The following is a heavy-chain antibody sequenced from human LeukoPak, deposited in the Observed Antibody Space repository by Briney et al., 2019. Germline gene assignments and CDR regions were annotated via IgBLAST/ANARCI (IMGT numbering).Heavy chain of an antibody. CDR1: GGSISSGSYY. V-gene: IGHV4-61*09. Sequence: SQTLSLTCTVSGGSISSGSYYWSWIRQPAGKGLEWIGEINHSGSTNYNPSLKSRVTISIDTSKNHFSLKLTSVTAADTAVYYCARRPIVGSKGFYFDPWGPGTLVTVSS. CDR3: ARRPIVGSKGFYFDP. D-gene: IGHD1-26*01. CDR2: INHSGST. J-gene: IGHJ5*02.